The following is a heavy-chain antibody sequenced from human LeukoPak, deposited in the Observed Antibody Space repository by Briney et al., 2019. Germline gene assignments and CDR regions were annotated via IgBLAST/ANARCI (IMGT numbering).Heavy chain of an antibody. J-gene: IGHJ4*02. CDR2: LSGGGDTT. CDR3: AKDGGTTGTYSIDY. V-gene: IGHV3-23*01. D-gene: IGHD1-1*01. Sequence: GGSLRLSCVASGLTFSTYGTSWVRQAPGKGLEWVSGLSGGGDTTYYADSVKGRFTISRDNSKNTLYLQMNSLRAEDTAVYYCAKDGGTTGTYSIDYWGQGTLVTASS. CDR1: GLTFSTYG.